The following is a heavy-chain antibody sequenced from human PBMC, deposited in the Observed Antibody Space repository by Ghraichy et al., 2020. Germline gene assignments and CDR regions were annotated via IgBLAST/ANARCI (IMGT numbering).Heavy chain of an antibody. V-gene: IGHV3-74*01. D-gene: IGHD3-22*01. CDR1: GFTFSSYW. J-gene: IGHJ5*02. CDR3: ARDIGYSDSTSYYYVAHCFDP. Sequence: GGSLRLSCAASGFTFSSYWMHWVRQAPGKGLEWVSRINSDGSSTSYADSVKGRFTISRDNAKNTLYLQMNSLRAEDTAIYYCARDIGYSDSTSYYYVAHCFDPWGQGTLVSVSS. CDR2: INSDGSST.